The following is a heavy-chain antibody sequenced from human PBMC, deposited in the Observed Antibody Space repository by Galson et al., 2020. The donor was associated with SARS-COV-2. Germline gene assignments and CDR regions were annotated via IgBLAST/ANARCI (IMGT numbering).Heavy chain of an antibody. CDR2: ILSGADT. J-gene: IGHJ4*02. Sequence: TGGSLRLSCTASGFSFSDHYMSWVRQAPGKGLEWVSLILSGADTYYADSVKGRFTISRDNSKNTLYLQMNSLRAEDTAVFYCATSALPRSSGALDSWGQGTLVTVSS. CDR1: GFSFSDHY. V-gene: IGHV3-66*01. D-gene: IGHD6-19*01. CDR3: ATSALPRSSGALDS.